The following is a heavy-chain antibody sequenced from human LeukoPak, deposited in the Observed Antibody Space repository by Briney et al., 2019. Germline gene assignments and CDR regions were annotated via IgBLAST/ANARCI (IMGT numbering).Heavy chain of an antibody. J-gene: IGHJ4*02. V-gene: IGHV1-18*01. CDR1: GGTFSSYA. D-gene: IGHD3-9*01. CDR3: ARGERYFDWLLSVYFDY. Sequence: ASVKVSCKASGGTFSSYAISRVRQAPGQGLEWMGWISAYNGNTNYAQKLQGRDTMTTDTSTSTAYMELRSLRSDDTAVYYCARGERYFDWLLSVYFDYWGQGTLVTVSS. CDR2: ISAYNGNT.